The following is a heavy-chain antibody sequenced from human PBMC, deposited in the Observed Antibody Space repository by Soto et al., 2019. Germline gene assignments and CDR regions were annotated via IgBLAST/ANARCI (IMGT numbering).Heavy chain of an antibody. CDR2: ISAYNGNT. Sequence: ASVKVSCKASGYTFTSYGISWVRQAPGQGLEWMGWISAYNGNTNYAQKLQGRVTMTTDTSTSTAYMELRSLRSDDTAVYYCARDPPYDYVWGSYTRYYGMDVWGKGTTVTVSS. D-gene: IGHD3-16*01. CDR1: GYTFTSYG. J-gene: IGHJ6*04. CDR3: ARDPPYDYVWGSYTRYYGMDV. V-gene: IGHV1-18*01.